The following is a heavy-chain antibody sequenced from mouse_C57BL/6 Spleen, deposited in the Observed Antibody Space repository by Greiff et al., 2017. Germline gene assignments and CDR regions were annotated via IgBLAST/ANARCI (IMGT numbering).Heavy chain of an antibody. J-gene: IGHJ2*01. V-gene: IGHV1-69*01. Sequence: VQLQQPGAELVMPGASVKLSCKASGYTFTSYWMHWVKQRPGQGLEWIGEIDPSDGYTNYNQQFKGKSTLTADKSYSTAYMQLSIMTSVDIAVYDSARDGSYYGNYFDYWGQGTTLTVSS. CDR1: GYTFTSYW. D-gene: IGHD2-1*01. CDR2: IDPSDGYT. CDR3: ARDGSYYGNYFDY.